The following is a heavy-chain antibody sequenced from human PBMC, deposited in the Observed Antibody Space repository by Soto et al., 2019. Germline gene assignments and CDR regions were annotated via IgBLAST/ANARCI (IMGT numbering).Heavy chain of an antibody. CDR3: AKEDRTASRSEY. CDR2: ISGSGRNI. D-gene: IGHD2-21*02. CDR1: GLSFSLYS. Sequence: EVQLLESGGGLVQPGGSLRLSCATSGLSFSLYSMGWVRQAPGKGLEWVAAISGSGRNIHYADSVKGRFTISRDNSKNTLSLQMNSLRAEDTSLYYCAKEDRTASRSEYWGQGPLVPVS. V-gene: IGHV3-23*01. J-gene: IGHJ4*02.